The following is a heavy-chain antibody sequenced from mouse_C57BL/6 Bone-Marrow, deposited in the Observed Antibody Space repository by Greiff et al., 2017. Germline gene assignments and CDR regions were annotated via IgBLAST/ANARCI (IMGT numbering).Heavy chain of an antibody. CDR1: GYTFTSYW. V-gene: IGHV1-69*01. Sequence: QVQLQQPGAELVMPGASVKLSCKASGYTFTSYWMHWVKQRPGQGLEWIGEIDPSDSYTNYNQKFKGKSTLTVDKSSSTAYMQLSSLTSEDSAVNYCARDGYYGSSWYFDVWGTGTTVTVSS. J-gene: IGHJ1*03. D-gene: IGHD1-1*01. CDR3: ARDGYYGSSWYFDV. CDR2: IDPSDSYT.